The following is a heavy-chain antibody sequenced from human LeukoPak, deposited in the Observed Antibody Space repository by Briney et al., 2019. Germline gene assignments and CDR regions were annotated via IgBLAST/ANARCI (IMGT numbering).Heavy chain of an antibody. Sequence: ASVKVSCKVSGYTITEISMYWVRQVPGKGLEWMGGFDREDGESIYAQKFQGRVTMTEDTSTDTAYMELSSLRSEDTAVYYCATVGYSYGAFDYWGQGTLVTVSS. CDR1: GYTITEIS. CDR2: FDREDGES. V-gene: IGHV1-24*01. J-gene: IGHJ4*02. D-gene: IGHD5-18*01. CDR3: ATVGYSYGAFDY.